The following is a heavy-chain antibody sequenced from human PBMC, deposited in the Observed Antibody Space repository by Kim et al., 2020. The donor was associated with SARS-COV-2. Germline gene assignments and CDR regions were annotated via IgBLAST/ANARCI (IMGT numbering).Heavy chain of an antibody. CDR2: IIPYNGKT. D-gene: IGHD3-22*01. CDR3: ARAVPPRDNSGYYFGY. CDR1: GYTFTRYG. Sequence: ASVKVSCKASGYTFTRYGITWVRQAPGQGLEWMGWIIPYNGKTNYAQKFKGRVTMTTDTSTSTTYMELRSLRSDDTAVYYCARAVPPRDNSGYYFGYWGQ. V-gene: IGHV1-18*01. J-gene: IGHJ4*02.